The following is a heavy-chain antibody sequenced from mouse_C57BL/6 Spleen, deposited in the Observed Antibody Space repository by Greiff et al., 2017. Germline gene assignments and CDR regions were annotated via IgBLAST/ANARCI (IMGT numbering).Heavy chain of an antibody. CDR3: VTTVVPYAMDY. J-gene: IGHJ4*01. D-gene: IGHD1-1*01. CDR1: GYTFTSYW. CDR2: INPSSGYT. Sequence: VQLQQSGAELAKPGASVKLSCKASGYTFTSYWMHWVKQRPGQGLEWIGYINPSSGYTKYNQKFKDKATLTADKSSSTAYMQLSSLTYEDSAVYYCVTTVVPYAMDYWGQGTSVTVSS. V-gene: IGHV1-7*01.